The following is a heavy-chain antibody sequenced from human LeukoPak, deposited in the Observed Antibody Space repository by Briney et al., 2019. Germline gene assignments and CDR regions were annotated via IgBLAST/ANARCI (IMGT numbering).Heavy chain of an antibody. D-gene: IGHD6-6*01. CDR3: ARDPGAYSSSPPFDY. Sequence: ASVKVSCKASGYTFTSYYMHWVRLAPGQGLEWMGIINPSGGSTSYAQKFQGRVTMTRDTSTSTVYMELSSLRSEDTAVYYCARDPGAYSSSPPFDYWGQGTLVTVSS. CDR2: INPSGGST. CDR1: GYTFTSYY. J-gene: IGHJ4*02. V-gene: IGHV1-46*01.